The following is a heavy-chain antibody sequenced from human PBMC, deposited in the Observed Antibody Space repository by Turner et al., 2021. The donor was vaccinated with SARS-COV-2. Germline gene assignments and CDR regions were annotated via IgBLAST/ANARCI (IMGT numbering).Heavy chain of an antibody. CDR1: GRPLCNLL. J-gene: IGHJ4*02. Sequence: AQLVQSGAGLFKPDATLPLPCPVYGRPLCNLLLTWVRQPPRKGLEWIGENDQGGRTKWMSSLESRVTISVDTPKKQCSLSLSSVTAADTAVYYCAGVGSSLGARLNMGRPAIAPKRSGIDFWGQGSLVTVSS. CDR3: AGVGSSLGARLNMGRPAIAPKRSGIDF. D-gene: IGHD3-10*01. CDR2: NDQGGRT. V-gene: IGHV4-34*01.